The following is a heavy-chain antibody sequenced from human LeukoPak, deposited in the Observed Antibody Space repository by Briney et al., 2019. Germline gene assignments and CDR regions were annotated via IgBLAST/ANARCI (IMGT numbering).Heavy chain of an antibody. D-gene: IGHD6-19*01. CDR1: GGSISSYY. Sequence: PSETLSLTCTVSGGSISSYYWSWIRQPPGKGLEWIGYIYYSGSTNYNPSLKSRVTISVDTSKNQFSLKLSSVTAADTAVYYCARDSGIAVAGTGADDAFDIWGQGTMVTVSS. V-gene: IGHV4-59*12. CDR3: ARDSGIAVAGTGADDAFDI. CDR2: IYYSGST. J-gene: IGHJ3*02.